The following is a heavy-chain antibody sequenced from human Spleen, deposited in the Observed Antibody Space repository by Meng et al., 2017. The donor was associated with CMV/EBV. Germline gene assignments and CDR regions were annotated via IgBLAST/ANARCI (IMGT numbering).Heavy chain of an antibody. CDR2: IGVSGGNI. CDR1: FDFKAYY. CDR3: ARLSEVVGRNPSRFLKS. D-gene: IGHD1-14*01. Sequence: FDFKAYYMSWIRQAPGKGLEWVSYIGVSGGNIFYVESVKGRFTISRDNTKNSLYLQMNSLTAEDTAIYYCARLSEVVGRNPSRFLKSWGQGTLVTVSS. V-gene: IGHV3-11*01. J-gene: IGHJ5*02.